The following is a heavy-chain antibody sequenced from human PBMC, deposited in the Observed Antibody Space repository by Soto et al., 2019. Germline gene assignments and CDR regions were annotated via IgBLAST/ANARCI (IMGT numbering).Heavy chain of an antibody. Sequence: SETLSLTCTVSGGSISSYYWSWIRQPPGKGLEWIGYIYYSGSTNYNPSLKSRVTISVDTSKNQFSLKLSSVTAADTAVYYCAKSPTTVTTKPYYYYYMDVWGKGTTVTVSS. CDR2: IYYSGST. J-gene: IGHJ6*03. CDR3: AKSPTTVTTKPYYYYYMDV. CDR1: GGSISSYY. V-gene: IGHV4-59*08. D-gene: IGHD4-17*01.